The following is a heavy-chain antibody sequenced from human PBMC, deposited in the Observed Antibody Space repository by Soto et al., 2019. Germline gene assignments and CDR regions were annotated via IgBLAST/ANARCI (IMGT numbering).Heavy chain of an antibody. Sequence: QVQLVQPGAEVRKPGASVKVSCKASGDIFTNFDFTWVRQATGQGLEWIGWMRANSGDTGHDQKFQGKVSMTGDTSMSTAYMELSSVSVAGTAVYDGARYIYGQGFKAWGQGTLVFVSS. CDR3: ARYIYGQGFKA. D-gene: IGHD3-3*02. CDR1: GDIFTNFD. CDR2: MRANSGDT. V-gene: IGHV1-8*01. J-gene: IGHJ5*02.